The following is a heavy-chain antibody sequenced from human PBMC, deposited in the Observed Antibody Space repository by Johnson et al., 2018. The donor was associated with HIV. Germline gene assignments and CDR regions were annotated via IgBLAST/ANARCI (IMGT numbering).Heavy chain of an antibody. D-gene: IGHD3-22*01. CDR3: ARVGLLPIGTSDAFDI. J-gene: IGHJ3*02. V-gene: IGHV3-30*04. Sequence: QVQLVESGGGVVQPGRSLRLSCAASGFTFGSYAMHWVRQAPGKGLEWVAVISYDGSNKYYADSVKGRFTTSSDNSNNTLYLQMNRLIAEDTAVYYCARVGLLPIGTSDAFDIWGQGTMVTVSS. CDR2: ISYDGSNK. CDR1: GFTFGSYA.